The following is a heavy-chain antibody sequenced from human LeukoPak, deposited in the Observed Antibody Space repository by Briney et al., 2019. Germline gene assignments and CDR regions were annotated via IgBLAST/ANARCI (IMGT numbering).Heavy chain of an antibody. CDR1: GGSFSGYY. CDR3: ARVNYDYVWGSYRYTRYFDY. D-gene: IGHD3-16*02. Sequence: ASETLSLTCAVYGGSFSGYYWSWIRQPPGKGLEWIGEINHSGSTNYNPSLKCRVTISVDTSKNQFSLKLSSVTAADTAVYYCARVNYDYVWGSYRYTRYFDYRGQGTLVTVSS. J-gene: IGHJ4*02. CDR2: INHSGST. V-gene: IGHV4-34*01.